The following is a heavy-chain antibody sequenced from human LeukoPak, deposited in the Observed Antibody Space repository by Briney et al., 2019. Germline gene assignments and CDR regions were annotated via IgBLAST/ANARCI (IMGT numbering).Heavy chain of an antibody. CDR1: GYTFTSYG. D-gene: IGHD3-22*01. CDR3: ARNPDSSGYWDDAFDL. J-gene: IGHJ3*01. V-gene: IGHV1-18*01. Sequence: ASVKVSCKASGYTFTSYGISWVRQAPGQGLEWMGWISAHNGNTNYAQKLQGRVTMTTDTSPSTAYMELRSLRSDDTAVYYCARNPDSSGYWDDAFDLWRQATMVTVSS. CDR2: ISAHNGNT.